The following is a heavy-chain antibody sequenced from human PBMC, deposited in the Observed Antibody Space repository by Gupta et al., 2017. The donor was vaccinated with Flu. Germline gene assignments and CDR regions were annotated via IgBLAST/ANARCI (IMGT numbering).Heavy chain of an antibody. CDR2: ITKNGGLT. CDR1: GFTFPFFS. Sequence: EVQLLESGGGAVQPGGPLTLSCEASGFTFPFFSLAWVRQSPRKGLEWVASITKNGGLTHYGHSEKGRCRSSRDNGKKMMYLHRSELGAAKKDSYLWAKRVGEELTDGAGDPCLEDVWDHGTLVSV. V-gene: IGHV3-23*02. D-gene: IGHD2-21*01. J-gene: IGHJ4*01. CDR3: AKRVGEELTDGAGDPCLEDV.